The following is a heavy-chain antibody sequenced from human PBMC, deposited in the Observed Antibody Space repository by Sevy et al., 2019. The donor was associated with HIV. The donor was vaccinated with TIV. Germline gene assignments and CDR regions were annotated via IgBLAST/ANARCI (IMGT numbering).Heavy chain of an antibody. CDR1: GFTFNTYN. V-gene: IGHV3-48*02. J-gene: IGHJ6*02. Sequence: GGSLRLSCAVSGFTFNTYNMNWVRQAPGKGLEWVSYISYTSTTIYYADSVRGRFTISRDNAKNTLYLQMNSLRDEDTAVYYCASSDATSRFGYYYFAMDFWGQGTSVNVSS. D-gene: IGHD3-22*01. CDR3: ASSDATSRFGYYYFAMDF. CDR2: ISYTSTTI.